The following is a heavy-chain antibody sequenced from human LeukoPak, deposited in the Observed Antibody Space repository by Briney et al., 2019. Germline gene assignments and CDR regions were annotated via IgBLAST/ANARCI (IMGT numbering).Heavy chain of an antibody. CDR2: ISAYNGNT. D-gene: IGHD3-10*01. V-gene: IGHV1-18*01. CDR3: ARSATNRDISASGSDYYYYGMDV. Sequence: GASVTVSCKASGYTFTSYGITWVRQAPGQGLEWMGWISAYNGNTNYAQKLQGRVTMTTDTSTSTAYMELRSLRSDDTAVYYCARSATNRDISASGSDYYYYGMDVWGQGTTVTVSS. J-gene: IGHJ6*02. CDR1: GYTFTSYG.